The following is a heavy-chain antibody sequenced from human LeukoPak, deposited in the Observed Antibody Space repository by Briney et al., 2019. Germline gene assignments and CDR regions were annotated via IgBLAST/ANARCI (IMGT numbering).Heavy chain of an antibody. CDR2: IYYSGST. CDR3: ATRVSYYYGSGSYYHRGPFDY. D-gene: IGHD3-10*01. CDR1: GGSISSSSYY. V-gene: IGHV4-39*07. J-gene: IGHJ4*02. Sequence: SETLSLTCTVSGGSISSSSYYWGWIRQPPGKGLEWIGSIYYSGSTYYNPSLKSRVTISVDTSKNQFSLKLSSVTAADTAVYYCATRVSYYYGSGSYYHRGPFDYWGQGTLVTVSS.